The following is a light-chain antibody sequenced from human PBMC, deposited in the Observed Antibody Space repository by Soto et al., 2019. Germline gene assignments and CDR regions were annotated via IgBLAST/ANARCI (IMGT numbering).Light chain of an antibody. CDR2: DVS. Sequence: EIVMTQSPATLSVSPGERATLSCRASQSIGNSLAWYQQKPGHVPRLLMYDVSTRATDIPTRFSGSGSGTEFTLTISSLQSEDSAVYYCQQYSHWRTFGQGTKVEIK. CDR3: QQYSHWRT. J-gene: IGKJ1*01. CDR1: QSIGNS. V-gene: IGKV3-15*01.